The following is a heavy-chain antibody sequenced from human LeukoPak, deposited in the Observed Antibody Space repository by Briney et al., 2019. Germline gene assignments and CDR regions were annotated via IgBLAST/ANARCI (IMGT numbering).Heavy chain of an antibody. Sequence: PETLSLTCTVSGGSISSYYWSWIRQPPGKGLEWIGYIYYSGSTNYNPSLKSRVTISVDTSKNQFSLKLSSVTAADTAVYYCARAGSSSGYDRVGAFDIWGQGTMVTVSS. CDR1: GGSISSYY. V-gene: IGHV4-59*01. J-gene: IGHJ3*02. CDR2: IYYSGST. D-gene: IGHD3-22*01. CDR3: ARAGSSSGYDRVGAFDI.